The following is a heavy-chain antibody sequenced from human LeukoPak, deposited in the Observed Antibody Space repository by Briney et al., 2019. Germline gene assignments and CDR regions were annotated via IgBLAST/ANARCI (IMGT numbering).Heavy chain of an antibody. CDR1: GYTFTTYG. J-gene: IGHJ1*01. V-gene: IGHV1-18*01. CDR3: ARASVVAAGTRYFLH. CDR2: ISAYSGHT. D-gene: IGHD6-13*01. Sequence: ASVKVSCKASGYTFTTYGISWVRQAPGQGLEWMGWISAYSGHTNHAQKFQGRVTMTTDTSTSTAYMELGSLRSDDTAVYYCARASVVAAGTRYFLHWGQGTLVTVSS.